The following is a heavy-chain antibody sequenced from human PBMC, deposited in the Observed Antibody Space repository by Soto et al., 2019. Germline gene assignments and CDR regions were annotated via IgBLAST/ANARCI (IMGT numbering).Heavy chain of an antibody. J-gene: IGHJ4*02. CDR3: ARAVDTVYYFDY. D-gene: IGHD5-18*01. V-gene: IGHV1-69*13. CDR2: IIPIFGTA. CDR1: GGTFSSYA. Sequence: SVKVSCTASGGTFSSYAISWVRQAPGQGLEWMGGIIPIFGTANYAQKFQGRVTITADESTSTAYMELSSLRSEDTAVYYCARAVDTVYYFDYWGQGTLVTVSS.